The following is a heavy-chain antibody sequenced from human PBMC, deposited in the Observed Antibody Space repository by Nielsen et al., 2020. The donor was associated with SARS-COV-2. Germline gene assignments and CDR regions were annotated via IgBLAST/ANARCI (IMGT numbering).Heavy chain of an antibody. CDR2: ISAYNGNT. V-gene: IGHV1-18*01. J-gene: IGHJ4*02. Sequence: ASVKVSCKASGYTFTSYGISWVRQAPGQGLEWMGWISAYNGNTNYAQKLQGRVTMTTDTSTSTAYMELRSLRSDDTAVYYCARAGYCSGGSCYSGAFDYWGQGTLVTVSS. CDR1: GYTFTSYG. CDR3: ARAGYCSGGSCYSGAFDY. D-gene: IGHD2-15*01.